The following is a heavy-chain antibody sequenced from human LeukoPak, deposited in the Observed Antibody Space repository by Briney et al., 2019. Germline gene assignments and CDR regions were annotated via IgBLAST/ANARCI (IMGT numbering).Heavy chain of an antibody. D-gene: IGHD1-26*01. V-gene: IGHV1-69*13. CDR1: GGTFSSYA. J-gene: IGHJ4*02. CDR2: IIPIFGTA. Sequence: ASVKVSCKASGGTFSSYAISWVRQAPGQGLEWMGGIIPIFGTANYAQKFQGRVTITADESTSTAYMKLSSLRSEDTAVYYCARSPIIVGATRPDPLFDYWGQGTLVTVSS. CDR3: ARSPIIVGATRPDPLFDY.